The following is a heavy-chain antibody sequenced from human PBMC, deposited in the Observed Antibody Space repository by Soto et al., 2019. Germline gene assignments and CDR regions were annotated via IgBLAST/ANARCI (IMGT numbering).Heavy chain of an antibody. Sequence: APVKVSCKASGYSFTNNDVTWVRQATGQGLEWIGWMNPGSGDTGYAQKFQGRVTMTRDISIATAYMELSSLRSDDTAIYYCARMATFGSLNWFDPWGQGTLVTVSS. CDR2: MNPGSGDT. V-gene: IGHV1-8*01. CDR3: ARMATFGSLNWFDP. D-gene: IGHD3-10*01. J-gene: IGHJ5*02. CDR1: GYSFTNND.